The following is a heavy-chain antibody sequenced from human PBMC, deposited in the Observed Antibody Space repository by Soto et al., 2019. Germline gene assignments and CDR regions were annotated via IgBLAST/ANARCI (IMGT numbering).Heavy chain of an antibody. CDR3: ARDVTAMEALYYDDT. CDR1: GGTLNTYT. D-gene: IGHD5-18*01. CDR2: ILPFLGST. Sequence: QLQLVQSGAAVKKPGSSVKVSCKASGGTLNTYTISWVRQAPGQGLEWMGSILPFLGSTNYAKKFQGRVTMTADQSTSTMELSSLRSEDKAVYFCARDVTAMEALYYDDTWGQGSLVTVSS. V-gene: IGHV1-69*08. J-gene: IGHJ5*02.